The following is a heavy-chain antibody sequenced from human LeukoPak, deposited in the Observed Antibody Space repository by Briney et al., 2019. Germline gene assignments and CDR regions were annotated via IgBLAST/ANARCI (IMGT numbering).Heavy chain of an antibody. CDR2: ISSSSSTI. CDR3: ARGFRQREVDY. J-gene: IGHJ4*02. D-gene: IGHD6-25*01. Sequence: PGRSLRLSCAASGFTFDDYAMHWVRQAPGKGLEWVSYISSSSSTIYYADSVKGRFTISRDNAKNSLYLQMNSLRAEDTAVYYCARGFRQREVDYWGQGTLVTVSS. V-gene: IGHV3-48*04. CDR1: GFTFDDYA.